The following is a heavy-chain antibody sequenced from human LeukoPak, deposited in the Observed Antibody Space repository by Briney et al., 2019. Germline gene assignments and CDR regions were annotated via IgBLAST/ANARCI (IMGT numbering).Heavy chain of an antibody. CDR2: IRYDGSNK. V-gene: IGHV3-30*02. J-gene: IGHJ4*02. Sequence: GGSLRLSCAASGFTFSSYGMHWVRQAPGKGLEWVAFIRYDGSNKYYAGSVKGRFTISRDNSKNTLYLQMNSLRAEDTAVYYCAKVYWGHLDYWGQGTLVTVS. CDR3: AKVYWGHLDY. CDR1: GFTFSSYG. D-gene: IGHD3-16*01.